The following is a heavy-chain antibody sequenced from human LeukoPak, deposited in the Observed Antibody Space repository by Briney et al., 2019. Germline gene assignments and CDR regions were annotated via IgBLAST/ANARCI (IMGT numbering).Heavy chain of an antibody. CDR3: ARDWGIGIDHRKYFDS. V-gene: IGHV1-2*02. CDR2: ISPNNGGS. D-gene: IGHD3-16*01. CDR1: GYSFITHY. J-gene: IGHJ4*02. Sequence: ASVKVSCKASGYSFITHYLHWVRQAPGQGLEWMGWISPNNGGSNYAQKFEGRVTMTSDTSFSTAYMQLSSLRSDDTAVYFCARDWGIGIDHRKYFDSWGQGTLVTVSS.